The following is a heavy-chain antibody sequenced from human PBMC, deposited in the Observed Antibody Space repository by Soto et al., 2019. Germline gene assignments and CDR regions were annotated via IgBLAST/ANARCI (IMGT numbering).Heavy chain of an antibody. V-gene: IGHV4-34*01. D-gene: IGHD3-3*01. J-gene: IGHJ5*02. CDR2: INHSGST. Sequence: SETLSLTCAVYGGSFSGYYWSWIRQPPGKGLEWIGEINHSGSTNYNPSLKSRVTISVDTSKNQFSLKLSSVTAADTAVYYCARSRITIFGVLDPWGQGTLVTV. CDR1: GGSFSGYY. CDR3: ARSRITIFGVLDP.